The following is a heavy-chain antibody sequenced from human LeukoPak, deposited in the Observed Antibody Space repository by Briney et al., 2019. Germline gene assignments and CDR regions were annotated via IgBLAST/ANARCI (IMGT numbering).Heavy chain of an antibody. CDR3: ARDFVEFDY. CDR2: INSDGNTT. CDR1: GFTFSHYW. Sequence: GGSLRLSCAASGFTFSHYWMHWVRQAPGKGLVWVSRINSDGNTTSYADSVKGRFTVSRDNTKNTLYLQMNSLRAEDTAVYYCARDFVEFDYWGQGTLVSVSS. J-gene: IGHJ4*02. V-gene: IGHV3-74*01. D-gene: IGHD6-6*01.